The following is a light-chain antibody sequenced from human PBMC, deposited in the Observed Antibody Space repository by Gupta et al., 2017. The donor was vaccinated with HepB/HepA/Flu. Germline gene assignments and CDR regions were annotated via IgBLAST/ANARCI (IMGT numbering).Light chain of an antibody. V-gene: IGLV3-21*02. CDR3: QVWDSDSDNVV. CDR2: DDY. J-gene: IGLJ3*02. CDR1: NIGMKS. Sequence: SYVLTQTPSVSVAPGQTALITCEGDNIGMKSVHWYQQKPGQAPVLVVYDDYDRPSGIPERLSGSHTGSAATLTINRGEAADEADYYCQVWDSDSDNVVFGGGTKLTVL.